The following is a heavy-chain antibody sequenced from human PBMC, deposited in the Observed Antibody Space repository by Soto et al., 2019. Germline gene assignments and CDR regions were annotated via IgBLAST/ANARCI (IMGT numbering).Heavy chain of an antibody. CDR3: ARVGYCSSTSCYGYYFDY. CDR2: IYYSGST. Sequence: SETLSLTCTVSGGSISSYYWSWIRQPPGKGLEWIGYIYYSGSTNYNPSLKSRVTISVDTSKNQFSLKLSSVTAADTAVYYCARVGYCSSTSCYGYYFDYWGQGTLVTVSS. CDR1: GGSISSYY. J-gene: IGHJ4*02. D-gene: IGHD2-2*01. V-gene: IGHV4-59*01.